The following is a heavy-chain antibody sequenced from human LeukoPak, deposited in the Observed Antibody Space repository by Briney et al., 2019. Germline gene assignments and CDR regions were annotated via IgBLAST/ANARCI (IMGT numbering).Heavy chain of an antibody. Sequence: GGSLRLSCAASGFTFSSYAMSWVRQAPGMGLEWVSAISGSGGSTYCADSEKGRFTISRDNSKNTLYLQMNSLRAEDTAVYYCARVSLRFGELLGPLVNTANWFDPWGQGTLVTVSS. D-gene: IGHD3-10*01. CDR2: ISGSGGST. J-gene: IGHJ5*02. CDR1: GFTFSSYA. V-gene: IGHV3-23*01. CDR3: ARVSLRFGELLGPLVNTANWFDP.